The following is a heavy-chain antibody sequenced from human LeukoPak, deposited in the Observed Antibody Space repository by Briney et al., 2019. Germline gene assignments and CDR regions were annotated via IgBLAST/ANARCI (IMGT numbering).Heavy chain of an antibody. Sequence: SETLSLTCAAYGGSFSVYYWSWIRQPPGKGLEWIGEINDSGRTNYNPSLKSRVTISVDTSKNQFSLKLSSVTAADTAVYYCARMSPRLRRLTMTTTKGFDYWGQGTLVTVSS. CDR3: ARMSPRLRRLTMTTTKGFDY. CDR1: GGSFSVYY. D-gene: IGHD4-17*01. CDR2: INDSGRT. V-gene: IGHV4-34*01. J-gene: IGHJ4*02.